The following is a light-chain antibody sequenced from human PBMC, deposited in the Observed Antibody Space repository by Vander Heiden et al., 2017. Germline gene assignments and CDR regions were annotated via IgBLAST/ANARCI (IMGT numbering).Light chain of an antibody. V-gene: IGKV1-33*01. CDR1: QDIRNY. J-gene: IGKJ3*01. Sequence: DIQMTQSPSSLSASVGDRVTITCQASQDIRNYLNWYQQKPGKAPKLLIYDASNLETGVPSRFSGSGSGTDFTFTIRSLQPEDIATYYCLQCADVPRTFGPGTKVDIK. CDR3: LQCADVPRT. CDR2: DAS.